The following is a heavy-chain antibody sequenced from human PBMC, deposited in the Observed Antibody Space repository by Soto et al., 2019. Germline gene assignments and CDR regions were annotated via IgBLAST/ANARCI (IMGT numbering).Heavy chain of an antibody. J-gene: IGHJ4*02. V-gene: IGHV3-23*01. CDR2: IGASGTTT. Sequence: GSLRVMCAALGGSFIINAISLVRQAPGKWVEWVSAIGASGTTTYYADSVKGRFTISRDNSNNILYLQMNSLRADDTALYYCGKDRYSSLLDPPYYIHYWGLGTPVPVSP. CDR1: GGSFIINA. D-gene: IGHD3-10*02. CDR3: GKDRYSSLLDPPYYIHY.